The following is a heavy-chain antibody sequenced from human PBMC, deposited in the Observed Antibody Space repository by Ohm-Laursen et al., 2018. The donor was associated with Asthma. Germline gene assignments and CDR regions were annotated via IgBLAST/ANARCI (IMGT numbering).Heavy chain of an antibody. CDR3: AKPKYGSGSYYPDAFDI. V-gene: IGHV3-30-3*02. D-gene: IGHD3-10*01. CDR2: ITSDGSWT. CDR1: GFTFSNFA. J-gene: IGHJ3*02. Sequence: SLRLSCAASGFTFSNFAMHWVRQAPGKGLEWVSIITSDGSWTSYADSVKGRFTISRHNSKNTLYLQMNSLRAEDTAVYYCAKPKYGSGSYYPDAFDIWGQGTMVTVSS.